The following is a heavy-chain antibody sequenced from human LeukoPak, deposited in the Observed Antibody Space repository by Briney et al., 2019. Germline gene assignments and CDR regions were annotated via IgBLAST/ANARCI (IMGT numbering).Heavy chain of an antibody. J-gene: IGHJ3*02. V-gene: IGHV1-18*01. CDR2: ISAYNGDI. CDR3: ARESGSDTFDI. CDR1: GYTFTKYG. Sequence: GASVKVSCKASGYTFTKYGVSWVRQAPGQGLEWMGWISAYNGDIKYAQRCKGRVTMTTDTSTSTVYMELRNLRSDDTAVYYCARESGSDTFDIWGQGTMVTVPS.